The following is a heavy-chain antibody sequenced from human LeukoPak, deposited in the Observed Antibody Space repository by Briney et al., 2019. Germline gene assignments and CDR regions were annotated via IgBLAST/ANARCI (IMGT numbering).Heavy chain of an antibody. CDR3: ARQPPIVGASYYYYMDV. J-gene: IGHJ6*03. D-gene: IGHD1-26*01. Sequence: SVKVSCKASGGTFSNFAISWVRQAPGQGLEWMGRIIPILGIRNYAQKFQGRVTITTDESTSTAYMELSSLRSEDTAVYYCARQPPIVGASYYYYMDVWGKGTTVTVSS. CDR2: IIPILGIR. CDR1: GGTFSNFA. V-gene: IGHV1-69*04.